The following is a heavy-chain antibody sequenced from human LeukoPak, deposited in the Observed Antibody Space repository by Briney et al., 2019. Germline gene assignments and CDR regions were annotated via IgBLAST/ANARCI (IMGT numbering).Heavy chain of an antibody. CDR3: ARSDSYTWFDP. V-gene: IGHV1-2*02. D-gene: IGHD2-15*01. Sequence: ASVKVSCKASGYTFTDYYIHWMRQAPGQGLEWMGWINPDSGGTSYAQKFQGRVTMTRDTSISTVYVELSRLRSDDTAVYYCARSDSYTWFDPRGQGTLVTASS. CDR2: INPDSGGT. J-gene: IGHJ5*02. CDR1: GYTFTDYY.